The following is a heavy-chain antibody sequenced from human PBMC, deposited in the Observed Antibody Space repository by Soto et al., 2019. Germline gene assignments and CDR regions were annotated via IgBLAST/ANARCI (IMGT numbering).Heavy chain of an antibody. J-gene: IGHJ4*02. V-gene: IGHV1-18*01. CDR3: ARGRYGDY. Sequence: QVQLVQSGTEVKKPGASVTVSCKASGYIFATYGISWVRQAPGQGLEWVGWISASKGNTKYAQKPQGRVTVTTDTPTSTAHTELRSLTSDDTAVYFCARGRYGDYRGQGTLVTTSS. CDR2: ISASKGNT. D-gene: IGHD2-15*01. CDR1: GYIFATYG.